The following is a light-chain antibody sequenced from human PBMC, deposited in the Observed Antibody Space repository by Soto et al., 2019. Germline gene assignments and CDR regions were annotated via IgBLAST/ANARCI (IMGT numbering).Light chain of an antibody. CDR2: AAS. J-gene: IGKJ5*01. CDR1: QSISIY. Sequence: DIQMTQSPSSLSASVGDRVTISCRASQSISIYLNWYQQKPGKAPNLLLYAASSLQGGVPLRFSGSGSGTDFTLTISSLQPEDFASYFCQQSCTIPITFGQGTRLEIK. V-gene: IGKV1-39*01. CDR3: QQSCTIPIT.